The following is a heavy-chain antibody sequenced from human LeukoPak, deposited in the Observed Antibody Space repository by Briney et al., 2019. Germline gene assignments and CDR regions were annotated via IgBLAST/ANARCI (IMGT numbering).Heavy chain of an antibody. CDR1: GFTVSSNY. J-gene: IGHJ6*02. CDR3: ARDKRITIFGVDYYYGMDV. CDR2: IYSGGST. Sequence: GGSLRLSCAASGFTVSSNYMGWVRQAPGKGLEWVSVIYSGGSTYYADSVKGRFTISRHNSKNTLYLQMNSLRAEDTAVYYCARDKRITIFGVDYYYGMDVWGQGTTVTVSS. D-gene: IGHD3-3*01. V-gene: IGHV3-53*04.